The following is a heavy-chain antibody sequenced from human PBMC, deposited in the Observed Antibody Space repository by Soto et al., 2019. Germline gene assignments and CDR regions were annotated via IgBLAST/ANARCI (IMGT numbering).Heavy chain of an antibody. D-gene: IGHD2-15*01. CDR1: GGTFSSYA. V-gene: IGHV1-69*13. CDR2: IIPIFGTA. CDR3: ASADLGYCSGGSCYGMDV. Sequence: ASVKVSCKASGGTFSSYAISWVRQAPGQGLEWMGGIIPIFGTANYAQKFQGRVTITADESTSTAYMELSSLRSEYTAVYYCASADLGYCSGGSCYGMDVWGQGTTVTVSS. J-gene: IGHJ6*02.